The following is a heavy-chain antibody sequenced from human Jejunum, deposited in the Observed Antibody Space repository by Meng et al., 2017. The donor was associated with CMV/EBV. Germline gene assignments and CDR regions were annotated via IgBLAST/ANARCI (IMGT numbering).Heavy chain of an antibody. CDR3: ARDSSTSFDY. CDR1: GGPITSYF. Sequence: QVHLRESGPGLVTPSETLALTCSVSGGPITSYFWSWIRQPAGKGMEWIGRMSSSGSTYYNPSLKSRVPMSMDTAKNQFSLKLTSVTAADTAMYYCARDSSTSFDYWGQRPLVTVSS. CDR2: MSSSGST. V-gene: IGHV4-4*07. J-gene: IGHJ4*02.